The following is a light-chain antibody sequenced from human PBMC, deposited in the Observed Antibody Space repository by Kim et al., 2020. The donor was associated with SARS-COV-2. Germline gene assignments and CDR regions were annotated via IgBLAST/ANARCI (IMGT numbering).Light chain of an antibody. CDR1: QTIYSH. CDR2: DAS. CDR3: QQRSTWPGT. Sequence: PGERATLSCRASQTIYSHLAWYQQKPGQAPRLLIDDASSRATGIPARCSGSGSETDFTLTISRLEPEDFAVYYCQQRSTWPGTFGQGTKVDIK. J-gene: IGKJ1*01. V-gene: IGKV3-11*01.